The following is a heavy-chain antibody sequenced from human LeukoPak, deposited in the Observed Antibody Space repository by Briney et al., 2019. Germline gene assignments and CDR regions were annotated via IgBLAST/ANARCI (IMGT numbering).Heavy chain of an antibody. CDR3: AGGDYYESSGHADY. D-gene: IGHD3-22*01. CDR2: INPHSGGT. J-gene: IGHJ4*02. Sequence: ASLKVSCKASGYTFTGYYIHWVRQAPGQGLEWVGWINPHSGGTNYAQKLQGRVAMTSDKYISTAYMELSGLRSDDTAVYYCAGGDYYESSGHADYWGQGTLVTVSS. V-gene: IGHV1-2*02. CDR1: GYTFTGYY.